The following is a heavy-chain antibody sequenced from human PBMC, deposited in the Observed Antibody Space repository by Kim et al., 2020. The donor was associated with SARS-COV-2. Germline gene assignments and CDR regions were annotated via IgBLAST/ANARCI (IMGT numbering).Heavy chain of an antibody. CDR3: AREGYSYAPYYYYGMDV. CDR2: ISSSSSYI. J-gene: IGHJ6*02. CDR1: GFTFSSYS. D-gene: IGHD5-18*01. V-gene: IGHV3-21*04. Sequence: GGSLRLSCAASGFTFSSYSMNWVRQAPGKGLEWVSSISSSSSYIYYADSVKGRFTISRDNAKNSLYLQMNSLRAEDTAVYYCAREGYSYAPYYYYGMDVWGQGTTVTVSS.